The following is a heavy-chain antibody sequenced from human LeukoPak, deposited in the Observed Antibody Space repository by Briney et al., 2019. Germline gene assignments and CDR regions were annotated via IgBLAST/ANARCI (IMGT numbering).Heavy chain of an antibody. V-gene: IGHV1-46*01. CDR2: INPSGGST. Sequence: GASVKVSCKASGYTFTSYYMHWVRQAPGQGLEWMGIINPSGGSTSYAQKFQGRVTMTRDTSTSTVYMELSSLRSEDTAVYYCAPEGILTGPGAYYFDYWGQGTLVTVSS. CDR1: GYTFTSYY. J-gene: IGHJ4*02. CDR3: APEGILTGPGAYYFDY. D-gene: IGHD3-9*01.